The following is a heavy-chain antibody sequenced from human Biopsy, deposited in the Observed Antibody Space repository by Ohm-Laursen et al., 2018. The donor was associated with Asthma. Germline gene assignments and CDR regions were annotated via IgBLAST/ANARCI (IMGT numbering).Heavy chain of an antibody. J-gene: IGHJ2*01. D-gene: IGHD4-11*01. CDR3: AREVGTTYVDDVIRYFDL. CDR2: IHYSGST. V-gene: IGHV4-59*01. CDR1: GVSIRSYY. Sequence: GTLSLTCTVSGVSIRSYYWTWIRQPPGRGLEWIGNIHYSGSTYSNPSLKSRVTISVDTSKKQISLRLSSVIAADTAVYYCAREVGTTYVDDVIRYFDLWGRGTLVTVSS.